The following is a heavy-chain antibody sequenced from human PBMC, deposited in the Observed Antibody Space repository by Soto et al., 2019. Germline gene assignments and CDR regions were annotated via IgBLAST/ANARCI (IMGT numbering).Heavy chain of an antibody. CDR2: IYHSGST. V-gene: IGHV4-4*02. Sequence: SETLSLTCAVSGGSISSSNWWSWVRQPPGKGLEWIGEIYHSGSTNYNPSLKSRVTISVDKSKNQFSLKLSSVTAADTAVYYCAGGRWRQWLVHFDYWGQGTLVTVSS. D-gene: IGHD6-19*01. J-gene: IGHJ4*02. CDR1: GGSISSSNW. CDR3: AGGRWRQWLVHFDY.